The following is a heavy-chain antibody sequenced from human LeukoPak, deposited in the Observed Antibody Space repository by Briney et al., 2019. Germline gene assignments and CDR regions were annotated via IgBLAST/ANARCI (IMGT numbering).Heavy chain of an antibody. D-gene: IGHD2-2*02. CDR3: AKDRNIVVVPAAIGGFDY. J-gene: IGHJ4*02. V-gene: IGHV3-30*02. CDR1: GFTFSSYG. Sequence: GGSLRLSCAASGFTFSSYGMHWVRQAPGKGLEWVAFIRYDGSNKYYADSVKGRFTISRDNSKNTLYLQMNSLRAEDTAVYYCAKDRNIVVVPAAIGGFDYWGQGTLVTVSS. CDR2: IRYDGSNK.